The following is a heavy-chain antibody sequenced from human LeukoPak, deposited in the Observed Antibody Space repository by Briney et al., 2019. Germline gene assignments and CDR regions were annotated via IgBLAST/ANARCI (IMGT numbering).Heavy chain of an antibody. Sequence: PSETLSLTCIVSGGSISSYHWSWIRQPPGKGLEWIGYIYYSGNTNFNPSLKSRVTISLDTSKNQFSLKLSSVTAAGTAVYYCARDLGDYFDYWGQGTLVTVSS. CDR2: IYYSGNT. CDR1: GGSISSYH. CDR3: ARDLGDYFDY. D-gene: IGHD2-15*01. J-gene: IGHJ4*02. V-gene: IGHV4-59*01.